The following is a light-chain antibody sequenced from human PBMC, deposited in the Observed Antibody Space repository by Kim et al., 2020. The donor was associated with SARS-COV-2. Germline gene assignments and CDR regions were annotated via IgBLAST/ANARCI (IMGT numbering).Light chain of an antibody. CDR2: KAS. CDR3: QQYKDYPLT. V-gene: IGKV1-5*03. J-gene: IGKJ4*01. Sequence: AFVGETVTITCRASQSISVWLAWYQQKEGKAPKLLIYKASNLESGVPSRFSGSASGTEFSLTISGLQPDDFATYYCQQYKDYPLTFGGGTKVDIK. CDR1: QSISVW.